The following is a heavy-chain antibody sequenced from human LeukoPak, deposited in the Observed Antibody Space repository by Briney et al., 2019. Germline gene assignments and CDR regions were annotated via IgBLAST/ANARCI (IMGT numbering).Heavy chain of an antibody. CDR3: ARGSGYDGFDY. V-gene: IGHV3-53*01. J-gene: IGHJ4*02. D-gene: IGHD5-12*01. CDR2: IYTGGSI. CDR1: GFTVSNHY. Sequence: PGGSLRLSCAASGFTVSNHYMTWVRRAPGKGLEWVSVIYTGGSIYYADSVKGRFTISRDISKSTVYLQMNSLRAEDTAVYYCARGSGYDGFDYWGQGTLVTVSS.